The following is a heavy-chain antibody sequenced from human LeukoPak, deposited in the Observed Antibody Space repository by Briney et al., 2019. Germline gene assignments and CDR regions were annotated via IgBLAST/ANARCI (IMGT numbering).Heavy chain of an antibody. CDR2: ISSSGSTI. CDR1: GFTFSDHY. Sequence: PGRSLRLSCAASGFTFSDHYMSWIRQAPGKGLEWVSYISSSGSTIYYADSVKGRFTISRDNAKNSLYLQMNSLRAEDTAVYYCARSKQQLAPFDYWGQGTLVTVSS. D-gene: IGHD6-13*01. V-gene: IGHV3-11*01. J-gene: IGHJ4*02. CDR3: ARSKQQLAPFDY.